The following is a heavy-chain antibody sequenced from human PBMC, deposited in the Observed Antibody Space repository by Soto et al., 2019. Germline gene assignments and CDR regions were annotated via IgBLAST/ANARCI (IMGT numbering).Heavy chain of an antibody. J-gene: IGHJ4*02. D-gene: IGHD5-12*01. CDR1: GVSITSYF. CDR2: ISFSGAT. CDR3: ERDRRDGYKRCFDV. V-gene: IGHV4-59*01. Sequence: SETLSLTCTVSGVSITSYFWSWIRQTPGKGLDWIGSISFSGATYSNPSLKGRAALSVDTSENHLSLTLNSVTPADTAVYFCERDRRDGYKRCFDVWGQGNQVTVSS.